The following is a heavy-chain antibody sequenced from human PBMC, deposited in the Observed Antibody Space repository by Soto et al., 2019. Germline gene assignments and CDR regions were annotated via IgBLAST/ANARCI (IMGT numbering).Heavy chain of an antibody. V-gene: IGHV3-72*01. Sequence: EVQLVESGGGLVQPGGSLRLSCAASGFTFSDHYMDWVRQAPGKGLEWVGRTRNKANSYTTEYAASVKGRFTISRDDSKNSLYLQMKSLKTEDTAVYYCAREGYPDAFDIWGQGTMVTVSS. J-gene: IGHJ3*02. CDR1: GFTFSDHY. CDR2: TRNKANSYTT. D-gene: IGHD5-12*01. CDR3: AREGYPDAFDI.